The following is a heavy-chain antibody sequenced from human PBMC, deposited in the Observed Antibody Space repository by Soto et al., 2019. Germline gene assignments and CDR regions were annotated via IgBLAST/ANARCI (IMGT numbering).Heavy chain of an antibody. D-gene: IGHD6-19*01. CDR3: ARDQQWLVPVPLNVDF. Sequence: QVQLVQSGAEVKKPGASVKVSCKASGYTFRDYGISWVRQAPGQGLEWMGWISAFNGNTNYTKKLQDRVTVTTDTSTNTAYMELPSLRSDDTAVYYCARDQQWLVPVPLNVDFWGPGTPVIVS. CDR2: ISAFNGNT. V-gene: IGHV1-18*01. J-gene: IGHJ4*02. CDR1: GYTFRDYG.